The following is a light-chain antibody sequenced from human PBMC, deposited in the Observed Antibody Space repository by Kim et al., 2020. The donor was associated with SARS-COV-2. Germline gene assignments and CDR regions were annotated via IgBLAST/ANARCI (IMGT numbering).Light chain of an antibody. CDR3: SSYTSSSVI. J-gene: IGLJ2*01. V-gene: IGLV2-14*03. CDR1: SSDIGLYNS. CDR2: DVS. Sequence: QSALTQPASVSGSPGQSITISCTGTSSDIGLYNSVSWYQQHPGKAPKLIIYDVSNRPSGVYNRFSGSKSGNTASLTVSGLQAEDEADYYCSSYTSSSVIFGGGTQLTVL.